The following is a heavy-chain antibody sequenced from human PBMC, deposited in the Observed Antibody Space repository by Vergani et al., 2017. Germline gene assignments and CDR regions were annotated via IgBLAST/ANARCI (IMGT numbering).Heavy chain of an antibody. J-gene: IGHJ4*02. CDR2: ISARYPST. CDR1: GFTFSACP. V-gene: IGHV3-23*01. CDR3: TXGWYYDSIAYWAY. D-gene: IGHD3-22*01. Sequence: EVQLLQSGGGVIQPGGSVRLSCAASGFTFSACPMTWVRQAPGKGLEWVSAISARYPSTYYADSVKGRFTISRDNSKNMLYLQMNSLRAEDTAVYYCTXGWYYDSIAYWAYWGQGTLVTVSS.